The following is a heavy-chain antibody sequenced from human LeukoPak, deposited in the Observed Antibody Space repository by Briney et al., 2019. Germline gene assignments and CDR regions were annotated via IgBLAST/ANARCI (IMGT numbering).Heavy chain of an antibody. J-gene: IGHJ4*02. CDR3: ARSDSYYDSSGYSFNFDY. D-gene: IGHD3-22*01. Sequence: SSETLSLTCTVSGGSISSYYWSWIRQPPGKGLEWIGYIYYSGSTNYNPSLKSRVTISVDTSKNQFPLKLSSVTAADTAVYYCARSDSYYDSSGYSFNFDYWGQGTLVTVSS. CDR2: IYYSGST. V-gene: IGHV4-59*01. CDR1: GGSISSYY.